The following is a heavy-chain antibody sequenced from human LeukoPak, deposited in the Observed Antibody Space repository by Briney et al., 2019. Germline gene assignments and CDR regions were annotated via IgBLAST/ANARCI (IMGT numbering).Heavy chain of an antibody. J-gene: IGHJ4*02. CDR1: GFTFSSYG. D-gene: IGHD3-22*01. V-gene: IGHV3-30*18. CDR2: ISYDGSNK. CDR3: AKENYYDSSGYFSFYFDY. Sequence: QSGGSLRLSCAASGFTFSSYGMHWVRQAPGKGLEWVAIISYDGSNKYYADSVKGRFPISRDNSNNTLYLQMNSLRAEDTAVYYCAKENYYDSSGYFSFYFDYWGQGTLVTVSS.